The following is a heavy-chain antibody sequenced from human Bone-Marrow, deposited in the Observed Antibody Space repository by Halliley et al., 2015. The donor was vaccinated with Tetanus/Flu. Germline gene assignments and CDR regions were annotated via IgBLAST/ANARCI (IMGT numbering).Heavy chain of an antibody. CDR2: GST. D-gene: IGHD2-2*01. CDR3: AGLPNGYSSARSPPHDYDLMDV. J-gene: IGHJ6*02. Sequence: GSTSYADSVGGRFTISRDNSKNPLYLQMNSLRVEDTAVYYCAGLPNGYSSARSPPHDYDLMDVWGHGTTVTVSS. V-gene: IGHV3-66*01.